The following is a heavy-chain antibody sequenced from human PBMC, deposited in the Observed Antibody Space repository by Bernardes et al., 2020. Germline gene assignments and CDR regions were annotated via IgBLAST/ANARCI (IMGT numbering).Heavy chain of an antibody. J-gene: IGHJ4*02. V-gene: IGHV3-7*01. CDR3: ARTGIDVAGNGQDFFDS. CDR1: GFTFSNYW. CDR2: IKRDGSDK. D-gene: IGHD6-19*01. Sequence: GGSLRLSCAASGFTFSNYWMSWVRQAPGKGLEWVANIKRDGSDKRYVDSVKGRFTISRDNAQSSLFLQMDSLRAEDTAVYFCARTGIDVAGNGQDFFDSWGQGTLVTVFS.